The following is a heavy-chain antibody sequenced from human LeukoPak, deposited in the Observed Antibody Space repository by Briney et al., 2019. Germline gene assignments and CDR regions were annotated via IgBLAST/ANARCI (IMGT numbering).Heavy chain of an antibody. V-gene: IGHV3-21*01. CDR3: ARSEGGNSSSSFDY. D-gene: IGHD4-23*01. J-gene: IGHJ4*02. CDR2: ISSSSSYI. Sequence: GGSLRLSCVASGFTFSDYAMNWVRQAPGKGLEWVSSISSSSSYIYYADSVKGRFTISRDNAKNSLYLQMNSLRAEDTAVYYCARSEGGNSSSSFDYWGQGTLVTVSS. CDR1: GFTFSDYA.